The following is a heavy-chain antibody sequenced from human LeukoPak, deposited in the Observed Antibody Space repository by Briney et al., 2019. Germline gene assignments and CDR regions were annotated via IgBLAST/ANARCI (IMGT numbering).Heavy chain of an antibody. V-gene: IGHV3-23*01. CDR2: INSSGGRT. Sequence: GGPLRLSCAASGFTFSNYDMSGLRQSPGKAREGLSYINSSGGRTYYADSVKGRHTLPRDNSKNTLYLQMNSLRAQDTAVYYCANDPLIQGYDYGTVLDYWGQGTLVTVSS. J-gene: IGHJ4*02. CDR3: ANDPLIQGYDYGTVLDY. D-gene: IGHD5-18*01. CDR1: GFTFSNYD.